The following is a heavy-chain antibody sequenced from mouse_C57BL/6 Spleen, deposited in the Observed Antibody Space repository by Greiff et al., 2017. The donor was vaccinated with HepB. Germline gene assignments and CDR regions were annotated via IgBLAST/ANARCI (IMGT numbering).Heavy chain of an antibody. CDR3: ARDLLV. D-gene: IGHD1-1*01. CDR2: ISYDGSN. J-gene: IGHJ1*03. CDR1: GYSITSGYY. Sequence: EVQLQESGPGLVKPSQSLSLTCSVTGYSITSGYYWNWIRQFPGNKLERMGYISYDGSNNYNPSLKNRISITRDTSTNQFFLKLNSVTTEDTATYYCARDLLVWGTGTTVTVSS. V-gene: IGHV3-6*01.